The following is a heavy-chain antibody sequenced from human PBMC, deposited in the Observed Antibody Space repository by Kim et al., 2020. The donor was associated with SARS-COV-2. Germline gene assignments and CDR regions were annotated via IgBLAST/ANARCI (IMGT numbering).Heavy chain of an antibody. Sequence: TLSLTCTVSGGSISSGGYYWSWIRQHPGKGLEWIGYIYYSGSTYYNPSLKSRVTISVDTSKNQFSLKLSSVTAADTAVYYCAREDPDSSSFDIWGQGTMVTVSS. V-gene: IGHV4-31*03. J-gene: IGHJ3*02. D-gene: IGHD6-6*01. CDR1: GGSISSGGYY. CDR2: IYYSGST. CDR3: AREDPDSSSFDI.